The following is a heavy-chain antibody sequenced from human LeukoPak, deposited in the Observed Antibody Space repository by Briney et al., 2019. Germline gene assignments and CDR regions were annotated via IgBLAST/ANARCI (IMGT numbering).Heavy chain of an antibody. J-gene: IGHJ4*02. V-gene: IGHV3-33*01. CDR2: IWYDGSNK. CDR3: ARDLVEMATILDF. Sequence: GGSLRLSCAASGFTFSSYGMHWVRQAPGKGLGWVAVIWYDGSNKYYADSVKGRFTISRDNSKNTLYLQMNSLRAEDTAVCYCARDLVEMATILDFWGQGTLVTVSS. D-gene: IGHD5-12*01. CDR1: GFTFSSYG.